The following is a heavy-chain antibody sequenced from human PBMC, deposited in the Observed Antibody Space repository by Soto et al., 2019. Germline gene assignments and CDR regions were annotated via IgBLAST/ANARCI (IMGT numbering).Heavy chain of an antibody. D-gene: IGHD1-26*01. J-gene: IGHJ4*02. V-gene: IGHV3-23*01. Sequence: EVQLLESGGGLVQPGGSLRLSCAASGFTFSSYAMSWVRQAPGKGLEWVSAISGSGGSTYYADSVKGRFTISRDNSKNTLYLQRNSLRAEETAVYYCAKIGVVGAFAPLYYFDYWGQGTLVTV. CDR1: GFTFSSYA. CDR3: AKIGVVGAFAPLYYFDY. CDR2: ISGSGGST.